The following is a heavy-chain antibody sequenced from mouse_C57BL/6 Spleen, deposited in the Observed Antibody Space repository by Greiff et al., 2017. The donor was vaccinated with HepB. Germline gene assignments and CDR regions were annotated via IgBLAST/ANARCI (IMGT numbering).Heavy chain of an antibody. Sequence: VKLQQPGAELVRPGSSVKLSCKASGYTFTSYWMHWVKQRPIQGLEWIGNIDPSDSETHYNQKFKDKATLTVDKSSSTAYMQLSSLTSEDSAVYYCAREGVTTGFDYWGQGTTLTVSS. J-gene: IGHJ2*01. CDR1: GYTFTSYW. V-gene: IGHV1-52*01. D-gene: IGHD2-2*01. CDR2: IDPSDSET. CDR3: AREGVTTGFDY.